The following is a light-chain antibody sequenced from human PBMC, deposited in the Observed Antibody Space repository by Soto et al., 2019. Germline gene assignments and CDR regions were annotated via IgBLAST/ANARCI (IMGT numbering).Light chain of an antibody. CDR3: QQYGSSPRT. CDR2: GAS. J-gene: IGKJ1*01. Sequence: EIVLTQSPGTLSLSPGDRVTLSCRASQSVSSSYLAWYQQKPGQAPRLLIYGASSRATGIPDRFSGSGSGTDFTLTISRLEPEDFAVNYCQQYGSSPRTFGQGTKVEIK. CDR1: QSVSSSY. V-gene: IGKV3-20*01.